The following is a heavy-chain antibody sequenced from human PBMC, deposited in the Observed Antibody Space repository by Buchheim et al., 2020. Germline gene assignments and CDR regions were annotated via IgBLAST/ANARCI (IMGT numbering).Heavy chain of an antibody. J-gene: IGHJ4*02. Sequence: QVQLVQSGAEVKKPGASVKVSCKASGYTFTGYYMHWVRQAPGQGLEWMGWINPNSGGTNYAQKFQGWVTMPRDTSISTAYMELSRLRSDDTAVYYCARSLYRIAAADTTRFDYWGQGTL. D-gene: IGHD6-13*01. V-gene: IGHV1-2*04. CDR3: ARSLYRIAAADTTRFDY. CDR2: INPNSGGT. CDR1: GYTFTGYY.